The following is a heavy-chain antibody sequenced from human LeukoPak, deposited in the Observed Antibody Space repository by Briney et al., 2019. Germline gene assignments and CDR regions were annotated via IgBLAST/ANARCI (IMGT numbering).Heavy chain of an antibody. CDR1: GGTFSSYA. V-gene: IGHV1-69*13. Sequence: SVKVSCKASGGTFSSYAISWVRQAPGQGLEWMGGIIPTFGTANYAQKFQGRVTITADESTSSAYMELSSLRSEDTAVYYCAREGPITGTTDYWGQGTLVTVSS. CDR3: AREGPITGTTDY. CDR2: IIPTFGTA. D-gene: IGHD1-7*01. J-gene: IGHJ4*02.